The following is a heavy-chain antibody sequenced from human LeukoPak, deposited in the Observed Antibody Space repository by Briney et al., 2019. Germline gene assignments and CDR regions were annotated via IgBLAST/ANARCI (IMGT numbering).Heavy chain of an antibody. D-gene: IGHD2-2*01. Sequence: GGSLRLSCTASGFTFSSYGMHWVRQAPGKGLEWVAFIRYDGSNKYYADSVKGRFTISRDNSKNTLYLQMNSLRAEDTDVYYCARGRDIVVVPAAYFDYWGQGTLVTVSS. CDR3: ARGRDIVVVPAAYFDY. CDR2: IRYDGSNK. J-gene: IGHJ4*02. CDR1: GFTFSSYG. V-gene: IGHV3-30*02.